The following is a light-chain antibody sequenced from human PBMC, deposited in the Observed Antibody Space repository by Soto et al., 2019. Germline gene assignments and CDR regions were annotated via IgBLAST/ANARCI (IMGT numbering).Light chain of an antibody. CDR2: RAS. Sequence: EIVLTQSPGTLSLSPGERATLSCRASQSVASSYLAWYQQKPGQAPRLLIYRASIRATGIPDRFSGSGSGTVFTLTISRLEPEDFAVYYCHQYARSPLTFDPGTKVDI. J-gene: IGKJ3*01. V-gene: IGKV3-20*01. CDR1: QSVASSY. CDR3: HQYARSPLT.